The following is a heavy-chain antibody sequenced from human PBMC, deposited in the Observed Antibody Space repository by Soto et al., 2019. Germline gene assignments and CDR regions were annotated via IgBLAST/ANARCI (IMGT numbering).Heavy chain of an antibody. J-gene: IGHJ6*02. D-gene: IGHD6-6*01. CDR3: ARTRSFTLGFYYDGMDV. V-gene: IGHV5-51*01. CDR2: IYPGDSDT. Sequence: RGESLKISCQGSGYSFASYWIGWVRQMPGKDLEWMGIIYPGDSDTRYSPSFQGQVTISADKSLRTAYLQWTSLKASDIALYYCARTRSFTLGFYYDGMDVWGQGTTVTVSS. CDR1: GYSFASYW.